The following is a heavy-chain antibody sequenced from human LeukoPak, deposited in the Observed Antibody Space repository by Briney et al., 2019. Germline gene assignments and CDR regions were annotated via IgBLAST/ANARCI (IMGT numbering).Heavy chain of an antibody. CDR3: AKVRSYYGSRSPFDY. CDR2: IRSDGSDK. V-gene: IGHV3-30*02. Sequence: GGSLRLSXAASGFTFGSYGIHWVRQTPGKGLEWVAFIRSDGSDKYYADSVKGRFTISRDNSKNTLYLQMNSLRPEDTSVYYCAKVRSYYGSRSPFDYWGQGSLVTVSS. J-gene: IGHJ4*02. CDR1: GFTFGSYG. D-gene: IGHD3-10*01.